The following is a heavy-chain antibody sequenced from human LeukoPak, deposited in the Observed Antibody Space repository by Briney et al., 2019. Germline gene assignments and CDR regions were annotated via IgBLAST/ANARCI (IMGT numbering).Heavy chain of an antibody. D-gene: IGHD4-17*01. CDR2: IYFSGST. CDR3: VRVAYGDYYFDY. Sequence: PSETLSLSCTVSGGSISSYFWRWIRQPAGKGLEWIGRIYFSGSTNYNPSLKSRVTMSVDTSKNQFSLRLSPVTAADTAVYYCVRVAYGDYYFDYWGQGTLVTVSS. CDR1: GGSISSYF. V-gene: IGHV4-4*07. J-gene: IGHJ4*02.